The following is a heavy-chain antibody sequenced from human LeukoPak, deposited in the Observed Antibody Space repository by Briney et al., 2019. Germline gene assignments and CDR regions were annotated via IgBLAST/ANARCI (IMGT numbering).Heavy chain of an antibody. Sequence: GGSLRLSCAASGFTFSSYSMNWVRQAPGKGLEWVSFISSSSSYIYYADSVKGRFTISRDNSKNTLHLQMNSLRAEDTAVYYCARDSGYYGSGAHWFDPWGQGTLVTVSS. CDR1: GFTFSSYS. V-gene: IGHV3-21*01. CDR3: ARDSGYYGSGAHWFDP. D-gene: IGHD3-10*01. CDR2: ISSSSSYI. J-gene: IGHJ5*02.